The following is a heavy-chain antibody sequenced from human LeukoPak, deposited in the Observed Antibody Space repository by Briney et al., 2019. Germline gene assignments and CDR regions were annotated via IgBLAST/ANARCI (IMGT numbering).Heavy chain of an antibody. D-gene: IGHD3-10*01. Sequence: ASVKVSCKASGYTFTGYYMHRVRQAPGQGLEWMGWINPNSGGTNYAQKFQGRVTMTRDTSISTAYMELSRLRSDDTAVYYCARDRVDLWFGELSAFDIWGQGTMVTVSS. CDR1: GYTFTGYY. V-gene: IGHV1-2*02. J-gene: IGHJ3*02. CDR3: ARDRVDLWFGELSAFDI. CDR2: INPNSGGT.